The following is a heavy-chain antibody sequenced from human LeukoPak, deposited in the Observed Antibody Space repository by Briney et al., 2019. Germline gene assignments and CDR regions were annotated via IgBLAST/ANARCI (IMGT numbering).Heavy chain of an antibody. CDR1: GVSITNDQYY. D-gene: IGHD2-15*01. V-gene: IGHV4-31*03. J-gene: IGHJ3*02. CDR2: MYYDGGP. CDR3: ATPFSGSLSCLDVFDN. Sequence: SETLSLTCTVSGVSITNDQYYWSWFRQRPGKGLEWIGYMYYDGGPHYNPSLKSRVTISFDTSKNQFSLRLTSVTAADTAVYFCATPFSGSLSCLDVFDNWGQGTPVTVPS.